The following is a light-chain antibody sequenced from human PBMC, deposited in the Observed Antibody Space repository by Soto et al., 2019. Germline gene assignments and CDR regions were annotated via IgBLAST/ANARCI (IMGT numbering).Light chain of an antibody. CDR1: QSISSY. CDR2: AAS. Sequence: IQMNQYPSSLSASVGDRVTITCRASQSISSYLNWYQQKPGKAPKLLIYAASSLQSGVPSRFSGSGSGTDFTLTISSLQPEDFATYYCQQSYSTPPWTFGQGTKVDNK. CDR3: QQSYSTPPWT. V-gene: IGKV1-39*01. J-gene: IGKJ1*01.